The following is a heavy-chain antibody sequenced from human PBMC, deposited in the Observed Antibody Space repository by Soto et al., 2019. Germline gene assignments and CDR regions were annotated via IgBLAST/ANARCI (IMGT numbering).Heavy chain of an antibody. J-gene: IGHJ3*02. CDR2: IKSKTDGGTT. Sequence: GGSLRLSCAASGFTFSNAWMSWVRQAPGKGLEWVGRIKSKTDGGTTDYAAPVKGRFTISRDDSKNTLYLQMNSLKTEDTAVYYCTTDKSPEPTDAFDIWGQGTMVTVSS. V-gene: IGHV3-15*01. CDR1: GFTFSNAW. CDR3: TTDKSPEPTDAFDI.